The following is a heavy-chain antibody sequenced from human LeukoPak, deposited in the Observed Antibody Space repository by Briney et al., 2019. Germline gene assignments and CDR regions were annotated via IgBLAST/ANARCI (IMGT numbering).Heavy chain of an antibody. J-gene: IGHJ4*02. D-gene: IGHD2-8*02. CDR2: ISYDGSNK. CDR3: AKAEYCTGARCYSAAFAY. CDR1: GFTFSNYG. Sequence: GGSLRLSCAASGFTFSNYGLHWVRQARGKGLEWLAVISYDGSNKYYADSVKGRFTISRDNSKNTLYLQMNSLRAEDTAVYYCAKAEYCTGARCYSAAFAYWGQGTLVTVSS. V-gene: IGHV3-30*18.